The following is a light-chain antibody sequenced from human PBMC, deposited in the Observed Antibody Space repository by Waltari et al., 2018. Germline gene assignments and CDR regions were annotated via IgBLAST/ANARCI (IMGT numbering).Light chain of an antibody. CDR2: DTS. CDR3: QQRSSWPLT. V-gene: IGKV3-11*01. Sequence: EIVLIQSQATLALSPGERAPLSCRARQSVRNYLAWFQQKPGQVPRLLIYDTSNRGTGVPARFSGSGSGTDFTLTISSLESEDFAVYYCQQRSSWPLTFGGGTKVQIK. J-gene: IGKJ4*01. CDR1: QSVRNY.